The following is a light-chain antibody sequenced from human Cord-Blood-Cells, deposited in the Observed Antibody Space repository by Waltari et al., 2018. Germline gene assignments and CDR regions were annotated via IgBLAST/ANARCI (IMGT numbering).Light chain of an antibody. Sequence: DIQMTQSPSTLSASVGDRVTITCRASQSISSWLGWYQQKPGKAPKLLIYKASSLESGVPSRFSGSGSGTEFTLTISSLQPDDFATYYCQQYNSYSPATFGQGTKVEIK. CDR1: QSISSW. CDR3: QQYNSYSPAT. V-gene: IGKV1-5*03. J-gene: IGKJ1*01. CDR2: KAS.